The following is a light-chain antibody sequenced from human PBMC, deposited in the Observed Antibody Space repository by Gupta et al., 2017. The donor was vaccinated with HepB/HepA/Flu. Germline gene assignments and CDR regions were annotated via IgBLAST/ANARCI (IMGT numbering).Light chain of an antibody. CDR3: EQGDDNRST. Sequence: DIQMTQSPSSLSASVGDRVTITCRASQRISTYLNWYQQEPGKAPKLLIYGASALQSRVPSRYSDSQSGRDSTLTISRLHRKDFAPYLFEQGDDNRSTFGPGAK. CDR2: GAS. CDR1: QRISTY. V-gene: IGKV1-39*01. J-gene: IGKJ2*01.